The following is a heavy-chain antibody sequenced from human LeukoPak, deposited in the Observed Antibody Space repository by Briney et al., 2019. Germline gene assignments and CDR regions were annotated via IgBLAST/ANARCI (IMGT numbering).Heavy chain of an antibody. CDR1: GFTVSSTY. D-gene: IGHD4/OR15-4a*01. CDR3: AKKAQYDGHYPLDY. J-gene: IGHJ4*02. CDR2: VYKDGKM. Sequence: GGSLRLSCAASGFTVSSTYMSWVRQSPGKGLEWVSVVYKDGKMFYIDSVKGRFAISRDTSKNTVYLQMNNLRAEDTALYFCAKKAQYDGHYPLDYWGQGTLVTVSA. V-gene: IGHV3-53*01.